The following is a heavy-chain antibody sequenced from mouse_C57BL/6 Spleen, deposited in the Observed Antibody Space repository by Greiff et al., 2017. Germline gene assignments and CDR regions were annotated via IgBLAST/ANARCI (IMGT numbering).Heavy chain of an antibody. CDR2: IYPGDGDT. CDR3: ARGDYYCSSCDY. Sequence: QVQLQQSGPELVKPGASVKISCTASGYAFSSSWMNWVKQRPGKGLEWIGRIYPGDGDTNYNGKFKGKATLTADTSSSTAYMQLSSLTSEDSAVYICARGDYYCSSCDYWGQGTTLTVSS. D-gene: IGHD1-1*01. J-gene: IGHJ2*01. V-gene: IGHV1-82*01. CDR1: GYAFSSSW.